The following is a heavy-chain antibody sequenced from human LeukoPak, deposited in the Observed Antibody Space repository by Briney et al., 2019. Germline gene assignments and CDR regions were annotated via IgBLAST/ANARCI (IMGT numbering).Heavy chain of an antibody. Sequence: SPTLSLTFVISGDSVSMTNAAWNWIRQSPSRGLEWLGRTYYRNKWYIDSAVSVKSRIIINADTSKNQFSLQLNSVTPEDTAVYYCARGGVGMTVALFDQWGQGTPVTVSS. CDR1: GDSVSMTNAA. V-gene: IGHV6-1*01. CDR3: ARGGVGMTVALFDQ. D-gene: IGHD6-19*01. CDR2: TYYRNKWYI. J-gene: IGHJ4*02.